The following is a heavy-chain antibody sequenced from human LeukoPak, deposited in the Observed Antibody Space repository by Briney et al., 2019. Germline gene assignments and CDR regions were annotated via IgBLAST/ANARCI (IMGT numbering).Heavy chain of an antibody. CDR3: AGGGYCSSASCHAPLFDW. CDR2: SHYSGSA. V-gene: IGHV4-59*02. CDR1: GAPVRRYY. D-gene: IGHD2-2*01. J-gene: IGHJ4*02. Sequence: KPSETLSLTCTVSGAPVRRYYSSRIRQSPGKGLEWIGYSHYSGSANFNPSLKSRVSISLDTSKNQFSLNLRSLTAAGTAVYYCAGGGYCSSASCHAPLFDWWGPGILVTVSS.